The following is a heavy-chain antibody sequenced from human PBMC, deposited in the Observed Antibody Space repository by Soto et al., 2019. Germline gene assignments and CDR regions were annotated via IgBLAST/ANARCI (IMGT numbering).Heavy chain of an antibody. J-gene: IGHJ4*02. CDR3: AKEEESSRSSGAFDY. Sequence: GGSLRLSCAASGFTFSSYGMHWVRQAPGKGLEWVAGISYDGSNKYHADSVKGRFTISRDNSKNTLYLQMNNLRAEDTAVYYCAKEEESSRSSGAFDYWGQGTLVTVYS. V-gene: IGHV3-30*18. CDR1: GFTFSSYG. CDR2: ISYDGSNK. D-gene: IGHD6-6*01.